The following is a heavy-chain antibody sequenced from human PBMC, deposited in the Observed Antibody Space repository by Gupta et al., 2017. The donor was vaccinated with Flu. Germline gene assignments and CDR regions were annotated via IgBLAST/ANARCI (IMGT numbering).Heavy chain of an antibody. V-gene: IGHV3-15*01. CDR3: AYRPCVQRFYSQFDY. Sequence: WMTWVRQAPGKGPEWVGRIKSETDGGTTDYAAPGKGRFTISRDDSKSTLYLQMNSLKTEDTAVYYCAYRPCVQRFYSQFDYWGQVTLVTVSS. D-gene: IGHD2-15*01. J-gene: IGHJ4*02. CDR1: W. CDR2: IKSETDGGTT.